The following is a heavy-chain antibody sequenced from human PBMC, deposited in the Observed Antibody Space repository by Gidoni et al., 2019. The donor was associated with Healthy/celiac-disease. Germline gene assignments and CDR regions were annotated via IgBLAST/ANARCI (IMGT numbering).Heavy chain of an antibody. CDR3: AREDGDYVGDYYYGMDV. CDR2: IKQDGSEK. CDR1: GFTFSSYW. J-gene: IGHJ6*02. V-gene: IGHV3-7*05. D-gene: IGHD4-17*01. Sequence: EVQLVESGGGLVQPGGSLRLSCAASGFTFSSYWMSWVRQAPGKGLEWVANIKQDGSEKYYVDSVKGRFTISRDNAKNSLYLQMNSLRAEDTAVYYCAREDGDYVGDYYYGMDVWGQGTTVTVSS.